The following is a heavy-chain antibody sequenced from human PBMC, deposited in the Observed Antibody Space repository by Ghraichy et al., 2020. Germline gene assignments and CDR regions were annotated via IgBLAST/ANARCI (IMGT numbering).Heavy chain of an antibody. V-gene: IGHV4-59*01. CDR1: GGSISSYY. J-gene: IGHJ6*03. D-gene: IGHD4-23*01. CDR2: IYYSGST. Sequence: SETLSLTCTVSGGSISSYYWSWIRQPPGKGLEWIGYIYYSGSTNYNPSLKSRVTISVDTSKNQFSLKLSSVTAADTAVYYCASSMTTVVTPGYYYYYYMDVWGKGTTVTVSS. CDR3: ASSMTTVVTPGYYYYYYMDV.